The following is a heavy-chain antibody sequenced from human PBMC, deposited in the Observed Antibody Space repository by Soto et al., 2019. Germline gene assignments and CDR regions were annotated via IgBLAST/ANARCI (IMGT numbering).Heavy chain of an antibody. V-gene: IGHV2-5*01. Sequence: ESGPTLVNPTQTLTLTCTFSGFSLSTSGVGVGWIRQPPGKALEWLALIYWNDDKRYSPSLKSRLTITKDTSKNQVVLTMTNMDPVDTATYYCAHGGYCSSTSCYPWFDPWGQGTLVTVSS. CDR3: AHGGYCSSTSCYPWFDP. CDR2: IYWNDDK. CDR1: GFSLSTSGVG. J-gene: IGHJ5*02. D-gene: IGHD2-2*01.